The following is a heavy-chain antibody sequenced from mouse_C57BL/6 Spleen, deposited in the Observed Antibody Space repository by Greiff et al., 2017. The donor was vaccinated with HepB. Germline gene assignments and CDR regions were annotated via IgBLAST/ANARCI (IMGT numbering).Heavy chain of an antibody. CDR2: INYDGSST. CDR3: ARRPFPYWSFRV. CDR1: GFTFSDYY. V-gene: IGHV5-16*02. Sequence: EVQLVESEGGLVQPGSSLKLSCTASGFTFSDYYMAWVRQVPEKGLEWVANINYDGSSTYYLDSLKSRFIISRDNAKNILYLQMSSLQSEDSAKCYCARRPFPYWSFRVWGAGTTVTVSP. J-gene: IGHJ1*01.